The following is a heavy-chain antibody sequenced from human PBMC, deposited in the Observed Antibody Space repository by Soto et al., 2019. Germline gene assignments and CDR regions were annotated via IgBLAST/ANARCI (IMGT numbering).Heavy chain of an antibody. J-gene: IGHJ1*01. CDR1: GFTFSNAW. D-gene: IGHD7-27*01. Sequence: GGSLRLSCAASGFTFSNAWMSWVRQAPGKGLEWVGRIKSKTDGGPTDYAAPVKGRFTISRDDSKNTLYLQMNSLKTEDTAVYYCTTGSCGPLGWYFQHWGQGTLVTVSS. CDR2: IKSKTDGGPT. V-gene: IGHV3-15*01. CDR3: TTGSCGPLGWYFQH.